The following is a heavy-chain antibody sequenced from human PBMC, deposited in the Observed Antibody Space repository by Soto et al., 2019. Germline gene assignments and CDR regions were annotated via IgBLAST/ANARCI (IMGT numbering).Heavy chain of an antibody. Sequence: GGSLRLSWAASGFIFNNYAMHWVRQAPGKGLEWVAFISYDGSSNYYADSVTGRFTISRDSSRNTLNLQMNSLRAEDTAVYYCARGDGYIYGNTFDSWGQGXLVTVYS. CDR3: ARGDGYIYGNTFDS. D-gene: IGHD5-18*01. V-gene: IGHV3-30-3*01. J-gene: IGHJ4*02. CDR2: ISYDGSSN. CDR1: GFIFNNYA.